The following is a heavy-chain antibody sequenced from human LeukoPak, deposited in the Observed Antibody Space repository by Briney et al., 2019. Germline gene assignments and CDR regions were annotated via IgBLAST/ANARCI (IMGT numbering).Heavy chain of an antibody. CDR2: ISGSGGST. D-gene: IGHD3-3*01. CDR1: GFTFSSYG. CDR3: ARLTYYDFWSGYSNIFDY. J-gene: IGHJ4*02. V-gene: IGHV3-23*01. Sequence: GGSLRLSCAASGFTFSSYGMSWVRQAPGKGLEWVSAISGSGGSTYYADSVKGRFTISRDHAKNSLYLQMNSLRAEDTAVYYCARLTYYDFWSGYSNIFDYWGQGTLVTVSS.